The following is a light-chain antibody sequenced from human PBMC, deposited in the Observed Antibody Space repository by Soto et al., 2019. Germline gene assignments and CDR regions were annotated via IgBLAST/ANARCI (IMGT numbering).Light chain of an antibody. V-gene: IGLV2-11*01. CDR2: DVS. J-gene: IGLJ2*01. CDR1: SSDVGGYNY. CDR3: CSLAGGNIVRL. Sequence: QSALTQPRSVSGSPGQSVTISCTGTSSDVGGYNYVSWYQHHPGKAPKFIIFDVSSRPSGVPDRFSGSKSGNTAYLTISGLQAEDEADYYCCSLAGGNIVRLFGGGTKLTVL.